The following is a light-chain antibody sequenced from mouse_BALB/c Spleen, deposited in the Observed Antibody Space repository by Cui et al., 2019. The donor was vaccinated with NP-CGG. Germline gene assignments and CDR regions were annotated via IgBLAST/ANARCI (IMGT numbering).Light chain of an antibody. CDR1: TGAVTTTNY. Sequence: QAFVTQESSPTTSPGETVTLTCRSSTGAVTTTNYANWVQEKPDHLFTGLIGGTNNRAPGVPARFSGSLIGDKAALTITGAQIEDEATYFCALWYSNHWVFGGGTKLTVL. CDR3: ALWYSNHWV. CDR2: GTN. J-gene: IGLJ1*01. V-gene: IGLV1*01.